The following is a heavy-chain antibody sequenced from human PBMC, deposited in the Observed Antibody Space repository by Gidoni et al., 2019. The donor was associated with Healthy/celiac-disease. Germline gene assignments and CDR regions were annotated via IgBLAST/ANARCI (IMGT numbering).Heavy chain of an antibody. D-gene: IGHD3-10*01. CDR1: GFTFSSYA. J-gene: IGHJ4*02. CDR3: ARDHPGYFDY. CDR2: ISDDGSNK. Sequence: QVQLVESGGGVVQPGRSLRLSCAASGFTFSSYAMHWVRQAPGKGLEWVAVISDDGSNKYYADSVKGRFTISRDNSKNTLYLQMNSLRAEDTAVYYCARDHPGYFDYWGQGTLVTVSS. V-gene: IGHV3-30-3*01.